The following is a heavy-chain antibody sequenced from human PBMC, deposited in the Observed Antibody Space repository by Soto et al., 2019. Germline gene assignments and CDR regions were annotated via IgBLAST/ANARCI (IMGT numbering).Heavy chain of an antibody. Sequence: PGGSLRLSCAASGFTFSSYAMHWVRQAPGKGLGWVAVISYDGSNKYYADSVKGRFTISRDNSKNTLYLQMNSLRAEDTAVYYCARDQKGSYDFWSGYYYYYGMDVWGQGTTVTVSS. CDR3: ARDQKGSYDFWSGYYYYYGMDV. CDR2: ISYDGSNK. CDR1: GFTFSSYA. J-gene: IGHJ6*02. V-gene: IGHV3-30-3*01. D-gene: IGHD3-3*01.